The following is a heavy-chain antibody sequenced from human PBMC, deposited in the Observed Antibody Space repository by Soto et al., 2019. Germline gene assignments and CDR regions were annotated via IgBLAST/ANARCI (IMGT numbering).Heavy chain of an antibody. Sequence: GGSLRLSCAPSGFTFSSYAMSWVRQAPGKGLEWVSAISGSGGSTYYADSVKGRFTISRDNSKNTLYLQMNSLRAEDTAVYYCAKGSDILTGPYFDYWGQGTLVTVSS. CDR1: GFTFSSYA. CDR2: ISGSGGST. V-gene: IGHV3-23*01. CDR3: AKGSDILTGPYFDY. J-gene: IGHJ4*02. D-gene: IGHD3-9*01.